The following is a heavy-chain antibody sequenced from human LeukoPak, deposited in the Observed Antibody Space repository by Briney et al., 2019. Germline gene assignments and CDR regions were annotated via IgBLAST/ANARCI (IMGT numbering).Heavy chain of an antibody. CDR1: GGSFSGYY. Sequence: SETLSLTCAVYGGSFSGYYWSWIRQPPGKGLEWIGEINHSGSTNYNPSLKSRVTISVDTSKNQISLKLSSVTAADTAVYYCARERGITMVRGYYYYYYMDVWGKGTTVTVSS. CDR2: INHSGST. CDR3: ARERGITMVRGYYYYYYMDV. J-gene: IGHJ6*03. V-gene: IGHV4-34*01. D-gene: IGHD3-10*01.